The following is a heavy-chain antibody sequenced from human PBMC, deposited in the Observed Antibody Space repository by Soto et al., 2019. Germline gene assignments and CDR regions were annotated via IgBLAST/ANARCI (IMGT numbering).Heavy chain of an antibody. J-gene: IGHJ6*02. CDR2: ISAYNGNT. Sequence: QVQLVQSGAEVKKPEASVKVSCKASGYTFTTYGISWVRQAPGQGLEWMGWISAYNGNTNYAQKFQGRVTMTTDTSTSTAYMELRSLRSDDTAVYYCARRTTVISPSGYYGMDVWGQGTTVTVSS. D-gene: IGHD4-17*01. CDR1: GYTFTTYG. CDR3: ARRTTVISPSGYYGMDV. V-gene: IGHV1-18*01.